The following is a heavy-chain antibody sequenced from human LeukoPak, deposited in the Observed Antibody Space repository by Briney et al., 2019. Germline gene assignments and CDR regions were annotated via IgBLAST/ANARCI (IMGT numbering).Heavy chain of an antibody. CDR1: GFSLSTSGVG. CDR3: AHSGVYGSGSYHAYFDY. CDR2: IYWDDDK. D-gene: IGHD3-10*01. Sequence: SGPALVKPTQTLTLTCTFSGFSLSTSGVGVGWIRQPPGKALEWLALIYWDDDKRYSPSLKSRLTITKDTSKNQVVLTMTNMDPVDTATYYCAHSGVYGSGSYHAYFDYWGQGALVTVSS. J-gene: IGHJ4*02. V-gene: IGHV2-5*02.